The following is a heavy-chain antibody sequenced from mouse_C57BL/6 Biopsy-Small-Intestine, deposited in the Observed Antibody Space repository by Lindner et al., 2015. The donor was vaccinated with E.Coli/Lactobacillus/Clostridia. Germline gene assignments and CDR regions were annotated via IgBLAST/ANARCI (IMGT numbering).Heavy chain of an antibody. CDR1: GYVFSNFW. Sequence: VQLQESGTELVKPGASVKISCKASGYVFSNFWMNWVKQRPGKGLEWIGQIYPGDVDTNYNGNFKGKATLTADKSSSTAYMQLSSLTSEDSAVYFCARESGPGAMDYWGQGASVTVSS. J-gene: IGHJ4*01. CDR3: ARESGPGAMDY. V-gene: IGHV1-80*01. D-gene: IGHD3-2*02. CDR2: IYPGDVDT.